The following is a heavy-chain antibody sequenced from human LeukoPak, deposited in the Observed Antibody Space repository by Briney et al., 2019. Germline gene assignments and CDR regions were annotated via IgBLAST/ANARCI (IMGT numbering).Heavy chain of an antibody. Sequence: GGSLRLSCAASGFTFSSYGMSWVRQAPGKGLEWVANIKQDGSEKYYVDSVKGRFTISRDNAKNSLYLQMNSLRADDTAVYYCARERGGLSLRRMRTTFDYWGQGTLVTVSS. J-gene: IGHJ4*02. CDR1: GFTFSSYG. V-gene: IGHV3-7*01. CDR3: ARERGGLSLRRMRTTFDY. CDR2: IKQDGSEK. D-gene: IGHD1-1*01.